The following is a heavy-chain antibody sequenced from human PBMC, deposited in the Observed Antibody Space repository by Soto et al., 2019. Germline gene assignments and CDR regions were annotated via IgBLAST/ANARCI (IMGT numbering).Heavy chain of an antibody. D-gene: IGHD2-2*01. CDR1: GFTFSSYA. Sequence: PGGSLRLSCSASGFTFSSYAMHWVRQAPGKGLEYVSAISSNGGSTYYADSVKGRFTISRDNSKNTLYLQMSSLRAEDTAVYYCAKGRGYCSSTSCYVGSDYWGQGTLVTVSS. V-gene: IGHV3-64D*06. J-gene: IGHJ4*02. CDR2: ISSNGGST. CDR3: AKGRGYCSSTSCYVGSDY.